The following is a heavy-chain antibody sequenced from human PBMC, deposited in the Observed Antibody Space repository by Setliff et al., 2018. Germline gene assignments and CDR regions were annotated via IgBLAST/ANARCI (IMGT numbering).Heavy chain of an antibody. Sequence: SETLSLTCAVYGGSFSGYYWSWIRQPPGKGLEWIGEINPSGSTNYNPSLKSRVTISVDTSKNQFSLKLSSVTAADTAVYYCARVPNFWSGYLDYWGQGTLVTVSS. D-gene: IGHD3-3*01. V-gene: IGHV4-34*01. J-gene: IGHJ4*02. CDR3: ARVPNFWSGYLDY. CDR1: GGSFSGYY. CDR2: INPSGST.